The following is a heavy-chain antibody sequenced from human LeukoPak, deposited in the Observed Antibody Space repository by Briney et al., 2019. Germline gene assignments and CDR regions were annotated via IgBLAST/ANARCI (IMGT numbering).Heavy chain of an antibody. J-gene: IGHJ3*02. CDR3: ARDGSDYDSSGSAGAFDI. V-gene: IGHV3-48*01. CDR2: ISSSSSTI. CDR1: GFTFSSHS. Sequence: GGSLRLSCAASGFTFSSHSMNWVRQAPGKGLEWVSYISSSSSTIYYADSVKGRFTISRDNAKNSLYLQMNSLRAEDTAVYYCARDGSDYDSSGSAGAFDIWGQGTMVTVSS. D-gene: IGHD3-22*01.